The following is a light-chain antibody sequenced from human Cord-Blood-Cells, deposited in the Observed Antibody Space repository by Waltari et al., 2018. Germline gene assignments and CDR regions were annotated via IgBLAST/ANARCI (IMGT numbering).Light chain of an antibody. Sequence: EIVLTQSPSTLSVSPGERATLSCRASQSVSSNLAWYQQKPGQAPRLLIYGASTRATCIPARFSGSGSGTEFTLTISSLQSEDYAVYYCQQYNNWPPYTFGQGTKLVIK. V-gene: IGKV3-15*01. CDR2: GAS. CDR1: QSVSSN. J-gene: IGKJ2*01. CDR3: QQYNNWPPYT.